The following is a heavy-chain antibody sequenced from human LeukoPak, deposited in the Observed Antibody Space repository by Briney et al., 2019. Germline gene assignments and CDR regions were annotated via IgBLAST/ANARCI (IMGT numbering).Heavy chain of an antibody. CDR1: GFTFSTYA. D-gene: IGHD2-8*02. CDR3: AKWVTNTGFDY. V-gene: IGHV3-23*01. Sequence: GGSLRLSCAASGFTFSTYAMSWVRQAPGKGLEWVSTTSGSGGSTYYGDSVKGRFTISRDNSKNTLYLQMNSLRAEYTAVYYCAKWVTNTGFDYWGQGTLVTVSS. J-gene: IGHJ4*02. CDR2: TSGSGGST.